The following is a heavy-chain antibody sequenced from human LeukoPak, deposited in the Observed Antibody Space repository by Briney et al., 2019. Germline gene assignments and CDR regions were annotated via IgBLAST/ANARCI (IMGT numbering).Heavy chain of an antibody. V-gene: IGHV3-30*18. J-gene: IGHJ4*02. Sequence: GGSLRLSCAASGFTFSNYGMHWVRQAPGKGLEWVAVISYEGSKKYYADSVKGRFTISRDNSKNTLYLQMNSLRAEDTAVYYCAKDTSQLDYFDYWGQGTLVTVSS. D-gene: IGHD6-13*01. CDR1: GFTFSNYG. CDR2: ISYEGSKK. CDR3: AKDTSQLDYFDY.